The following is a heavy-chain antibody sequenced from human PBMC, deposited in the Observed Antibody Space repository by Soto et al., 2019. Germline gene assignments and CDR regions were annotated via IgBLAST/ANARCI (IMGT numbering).Heavy chain of an antibody. V-gene: IGHV3-11*05. J-gene: IGHJ6*02. CDR1: GLTFSDYY. Sequence: QVQLVESGGGLVKPGGSLRLSCAASGLTFSDYYMSWIRQAPGKGLEWVSYITHRGDYTNYADSVQGRFTISRDNAKNSLYLQMNSLRAEDTAVYYCARELDGIDVWGQGTTVIVSS. CDR2: ITHRGDYT. CDR3: ARELDGIDV.